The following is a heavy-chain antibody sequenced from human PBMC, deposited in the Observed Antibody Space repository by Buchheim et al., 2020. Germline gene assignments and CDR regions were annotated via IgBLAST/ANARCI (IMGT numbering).Heavy chain of an antibody. CDR1: GYTFTRYD. J-gene: IGHJ4*02. CDR2: MNPNSGNP. V-gene: IGHV1-8*01. CDR3: ARGIPRWVRYFDWLFRLPDY. D-gene: IGHD3-9*01. Sequence: QVQLVQSGAEVKKPGASVKVSCKASGYTFTRYDINWVRQATGQGLEWMGWMNPNSGNPGYAQKFQGRVPMTRNTSLRPAYMELSSLRSEDTAVYYCARGIPRWVRYFDWLFRLPDYWGQGTL.